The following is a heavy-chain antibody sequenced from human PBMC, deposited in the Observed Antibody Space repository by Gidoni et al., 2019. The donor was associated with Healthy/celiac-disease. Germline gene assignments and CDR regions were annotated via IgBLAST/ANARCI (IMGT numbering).Heavy chain of an antibody. J-gene: IGHJ4*02. Sequence: EVLLVESGGGLFKPWGSLRLSGAASGFTLSRYSRNWVGQAPGKGLKWVSYISSSSSYIYYADSVKGRFTISRDNAKNSLYLQMNSLRAEDTAVYYCARDMRGVDSSGTNNWGQGTLVTVSS. D-gene: IGHD3-22*01. V-gene: IGHV3-21*01. CDR2: ISSSSSYI. CDR3: ARDMRGVDSSGTNN. CDR1: GFTLSRYS.